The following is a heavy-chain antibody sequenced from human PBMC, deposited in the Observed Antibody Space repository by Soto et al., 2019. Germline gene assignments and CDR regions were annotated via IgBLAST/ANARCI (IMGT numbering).Heavy chain of an antibody. V-gene: IGHV3-30*18. CDR2: ISYDGSNK. CDR3: AKDRTDYGDGYYYYYGMDV. Sequence: GGSLRLSCAASGFTFSSYGMHWVRQAPGKGLEWVAVISYDGSNKYYADSVKGRFTISRDNSKSTLYLQMNSLRAEDTAVYYCAKDRTDYGDGYYYYYGMDVWGQGTTVTVSS. J-gene: IGHJ6*02. D-gene: IGHD4-17*01. CDR1: GFTFSSYG.